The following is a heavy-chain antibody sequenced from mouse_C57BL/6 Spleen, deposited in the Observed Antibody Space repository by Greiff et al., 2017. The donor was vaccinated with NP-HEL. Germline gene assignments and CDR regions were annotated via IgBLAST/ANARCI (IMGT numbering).Heavy chain of an antibody. CDR3: ARSGLPSYWYFDV. Sequence: EVQLQQSGPELVKPGASVKMSCKASGYTFTDYNMHWVKQSHGKSLEWIGYINPNNGGTSYNQKFKGKATLTVNKSSSTAYMELRSLTSEDSAVYSCARSGLPSYWYFDVWGTGTTVTVSS. CDR1: GYTFTDYN. J-gene: IGHJ1*03. V-gene: IGHV1-22*01. CDR2: INPNNGGT. D-gene: IGHD2-4*01.